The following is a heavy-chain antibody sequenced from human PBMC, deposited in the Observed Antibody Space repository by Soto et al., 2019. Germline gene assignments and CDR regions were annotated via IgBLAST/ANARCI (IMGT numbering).Heavy chain of an antibody. CDR1: GYSFTSYW. Sequence: GESLKISCKGSGYSFTSYWISWVRQMPGKGLEWMGRIDPSDSYTNYSPSFQGHVTISADKSISTAYLQWSSLKASDTAMHYCASILNYCSSTSCYIWSYYYGMDVWGQGTTVTVSS. CDR2: IDPSDSYT. V-gene: IGHV5-10-1*01. CDR3: ASILNYCSSTSCYIWSYYYGMDV. J-gene: IGHJ6*02. D-gene: IGHD2-2*02.